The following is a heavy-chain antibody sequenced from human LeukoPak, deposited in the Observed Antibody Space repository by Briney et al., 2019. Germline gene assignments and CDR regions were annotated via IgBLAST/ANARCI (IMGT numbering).Heavy chain of an antibody. CDR3: AKDVDTAMENPYFDY. Sequence: PSETLSLTCAVYGGSFSGYYWSWVRQAPGKGLEWVSAISGSGGSTYYADSVKGRFTISRDNSKNTLYLQMNSLRAEDTAVYYCAKDVDTAMENPYFDYWGQGTLVTVSS. J-gene: IGHJ4*02. CDR2: ISGSGGST. D-gene: IGHD5-18*01. CDR1: GGSFSGYY. V-gene: IGHV3-23*01.